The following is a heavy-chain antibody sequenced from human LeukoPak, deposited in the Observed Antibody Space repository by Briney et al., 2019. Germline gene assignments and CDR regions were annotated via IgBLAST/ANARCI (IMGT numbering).Heavy chain of an antibody. CDR2: ISSSRSYI. CDR3: ARDYQYGYSTNWYHLAQIDY. Sequence: GGSLRLSCAASGFTFSSYWMHWVRQAPGKGLEWVSSISSSRSYIFYADSVKGRFTVSRDNAKNSLYLQMNSLRAEDTAIYYCARDYQYGYSTNWYHLAQIDYWGQGTLVTVSS. D-gene: IGHD2/OR15-2a*01. J-gene: IGHJ4*02. V-gene: IGHV3-21*01. CDR1: GFTFSSYW.